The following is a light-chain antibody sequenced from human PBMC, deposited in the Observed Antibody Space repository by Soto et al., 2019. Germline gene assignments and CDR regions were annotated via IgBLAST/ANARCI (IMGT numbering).Light chain of an antibody. CDR2: GTS. J-gene: IGKJ1*01. V-gene: IGKV3-20*01. CDR1: QSVSSSY. CDR3: QQYGSSSWT. Sequence: EIVLTQSPGTLSLSPGERATLSCRASQSVSSSYLAWYQQTPGQAPRLLIYGTSSRATAIPDRFSGSGSGTDFTLTISRLEPEDFAVYSCQQYGSSSWTFGQGTKVEIK.